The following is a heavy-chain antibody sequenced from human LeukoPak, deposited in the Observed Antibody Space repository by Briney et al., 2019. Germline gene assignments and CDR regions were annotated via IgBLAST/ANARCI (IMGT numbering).Heavy chain of an antibody. Sequence: ASVKVSCKASGYTLSNYDITWVRQAPGQGLEWLGWISAYNGDTNYAQKLQGRVTMTTDTSTGTAYMELRSLRSDDTAVYYCARHYYDSGGYNSAFDYWGQGTLVTVSS. CDR1: GYTLSNYD. D-gene: IGHD3-22*01. J-gene: IGHJ4*02. CDR2: ISAYNGDT. V-gene: IGHV1-18*01. CDR3: ARHYYDSGGYNSAFDY.